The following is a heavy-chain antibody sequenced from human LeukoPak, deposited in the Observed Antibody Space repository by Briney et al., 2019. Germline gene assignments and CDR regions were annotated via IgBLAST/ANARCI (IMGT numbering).Heavy chain of an antibody. D-gene: IGHD3-22*01. CDR1: GGTFSSYA. Sequence: ASVKVSCKASGGTFSSYAISWVRQAPGQGLEWMGGIIPIFGTANYAQKFQGRVTITTDESTSTAYMELSSLRSEDTAVYYCARTGYYYDSSGYLYYLDYWGQGTLVTVSS. V-gene: IGHV1-69*05. J-gene: IGHJ4*02. CDR3: ARTGYYYDSSGYLYYLDY. CDR2: IIPIFGTA.